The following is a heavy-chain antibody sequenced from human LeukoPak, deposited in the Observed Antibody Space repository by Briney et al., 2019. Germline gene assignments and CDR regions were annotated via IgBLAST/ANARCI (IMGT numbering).Heavy chain of an antibody. D-gene: IGHD4/OR15-4a*01. CDR2: IYSDNT. V-gene: IGHV3-53*01. Sequence: GGSLRLSCTVSGITVSSNSMSWVRQAPGKGLEWVSFIYSDNTHYSNSVKGRFTISRDNSKNTLYLQMNSLRAEDTAVYYCARRAGAYSHPYDYWGQGTLVTVSS. CDR3: ARRAGAYSHPYDY. J-gene: IGHJ4*02. CDR1: GITVSSNS.